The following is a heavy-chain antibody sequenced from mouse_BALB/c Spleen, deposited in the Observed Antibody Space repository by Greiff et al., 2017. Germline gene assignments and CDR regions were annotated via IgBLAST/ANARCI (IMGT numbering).Heavy chain of an antibody. V-gene: IGHV5-4*02. CDR2: ISDGGSYT. D-gene: IGHD2-4*01. Sequence: EVKLMESGGGLVKPGGSLKLSCAASGFTFSDYYMYWVRQTPEKRLEWVATISDGGSYTYYPDSVKGRFTISRDNTKNNLYLQMSSLKSEDTAMYYCARVGRYDDDGYAMDYWGQGTSVTVSS. J-gene: IGHJ4*01. CDR1: GFTFSDYY. CDR3: ARVGRYDDDGYAMDY.